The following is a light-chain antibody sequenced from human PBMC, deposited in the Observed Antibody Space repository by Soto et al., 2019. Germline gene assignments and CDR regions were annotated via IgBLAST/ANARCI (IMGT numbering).Light chain of an antibody. CDR3: QQHSNWPPSIT. CDR1: RSVSSY. J-gene: IGKJ5*01. V-gene: IGKV3-11*01. Sequence: EMVLTQSPATLSFSTGERATLSCRASRSVSSYLAWYQQKPGQAPRLLIYDASNRATGIPARFSGSGSATDFTLTISSLEPEDFAVYYCQQHSNWPPSITFGQGTRLEIK. CDR2: DAS.